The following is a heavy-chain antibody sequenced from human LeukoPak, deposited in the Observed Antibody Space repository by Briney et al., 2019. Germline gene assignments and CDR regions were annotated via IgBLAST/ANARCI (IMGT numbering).Heavy chain of an antibody. D-gene: IGHD5-18*01. V-gene: IGHV3-23*01. J-gene: IGHJ4*02. CDR3: AKTLFGFSYGKIDY. CDR1: GFTFSSYA. Sequence: GGSLRLSCAASGFTFSSYAMYWVRQAPGKGLEWVSGIFGSGGSTYYADSVKGRFTISRDNSKNTLYLDMNNLRAEDTALYFCAKTLFGFSYGKIDYWGQGTLVTVSS. CDR2: IFGSGGST.